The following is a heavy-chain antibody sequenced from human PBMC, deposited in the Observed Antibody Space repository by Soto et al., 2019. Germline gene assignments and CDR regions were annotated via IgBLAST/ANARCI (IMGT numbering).Heavy chain of an antibody. CDR2: IYWDDDK. V-gene: IGHV2-5*02. CDR3: AHLTTGGFYFDY. CDR1: GFSLRNSGVG. Sequence: QITLKESGPTLVKPTQTLTLTCTFSGFSLRNSGVGVGWIRQPPGKALEWLALIYWDDDKRYSPSLKSRLTITKDTSKNPVGLTMTNMDPVDTASYYCAHLTTGGFYFDYWGQGTLVTVSS. J-gene: IGHJ4*02. D-gene: IGHD4-17*01.